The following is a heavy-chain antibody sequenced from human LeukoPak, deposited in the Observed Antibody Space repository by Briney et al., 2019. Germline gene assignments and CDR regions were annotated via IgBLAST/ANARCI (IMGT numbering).Heavy chain of an antibody. Sequence: SETLSLTCTVSGASINKYYWNWVRQPPGKGLEWIGYIYYSGSTNYNPSLKSRVTISVDTSKNQFSLKLCSVTAADTAVYYCAREGMAYAFDIWGQGTMVTVSS. D-gene: IGHD5-24*01. CDR3: AREGMAYAFDI. V-gene: IGHV4-59*01. CDR2: IYYSGST. J-gene: IGHJ3*02. CDR1: GASINKYY.